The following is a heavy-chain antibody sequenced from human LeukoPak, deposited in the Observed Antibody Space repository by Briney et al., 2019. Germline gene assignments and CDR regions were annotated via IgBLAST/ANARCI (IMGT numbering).Heavy chain of an antibody. V-gene: IGHV1-2*02. CDR3: ARISYYCDSSGPLGY. D-gene: IGHD3-22*01. Sequence: ASVKVSCKASGYTFTGYYMHWVRQAPGQGLEWMGWINPNSGGTNYAQKFQGRVTMTRDTSISTAYMELSRLRSDDTAVYYCARISYYCDSSGPLGYWGQGTLVTVSS. CDR1: GYTFTGYY. J-gene: IGHJ4*02. CDR2: INPNSGGT.